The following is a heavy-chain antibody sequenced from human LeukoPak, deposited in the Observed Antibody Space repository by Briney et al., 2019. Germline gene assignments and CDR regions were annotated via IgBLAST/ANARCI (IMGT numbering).Heavy chain of an antibody. Sequence: PGGSLRLSCAASGFTFSSYSMNWVRQAPGKGLEWVSYISSSSSTIYYADSVKGRFTISRDNAKNSLYLQMNSLRAEDTAVYYCARRYGSGSYYSYFDYWGQGTLVTVSS. D-gene: IGHD3-10*01. V-gene: IGHV3-48*01. J-gene: IGHJ4*02. CDR1: GFTFSSYS. CDR3: ARRYGSGSYYSYFDY. CDR2: ISSSSSTI.